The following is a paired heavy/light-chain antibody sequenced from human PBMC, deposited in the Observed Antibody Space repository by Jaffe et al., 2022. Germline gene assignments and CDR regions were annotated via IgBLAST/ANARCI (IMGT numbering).Heavy chain of an antibody. CDR2: INPGAGGT. J-gene: IGHJ4*02. CDR1: GYIFTNYF. Sequence: QVQLVQSGTEVKRPGASVKISCKASGYIFTNYFMHWVRQAPGQGLEWMGIINPGAGGTTYAQDFQGRVSMTRDTSTNTVYMELTSLTSEDTAVYYCAREVGATDYWGQGTLVTVSS. V-gene: IGHV1-46*01. CDR3: AREVGATDY. D-gene: IGHD1-26*01.
Light chain of an antibody. CDR3: SAWDSRLSAWV. CDR1: FDNVGNQG. J-gene: IGLJ3*02. CDR2: RNN. V-gene: IGLV10-54*04. Sequence: QAGLTQPPSVSKGLRQTATLTCAGNFDNVGNQGAAWLQQHQGHPPKLLSYRNNNRPSGISERFSASRSGDTASLTITGLQPEDEADYYCSAWDSRLSAWVFGGGTKLTVL.